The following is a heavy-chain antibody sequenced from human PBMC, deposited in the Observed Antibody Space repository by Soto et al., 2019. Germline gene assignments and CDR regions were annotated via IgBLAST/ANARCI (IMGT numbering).Heavy chain of an antibody. D-gene: IGHD1-26*01. CDR2: IFSNDEK. J-gene: IGHJ4*02. CDR3: ARLVGAPIFDY. V-gene: IGHV2-26*01. Sequence: QVTLKESGPVLVKPTETLTLTCTGSGFSLSNARMGVSWIRQPPGKALEWLAHIFSNDEKSYSTSLKGRLTISKDTSKSPVVLTTTNMDPVDTATYDCARLVGAPIFDYWGQGTLVTVSS. CDR1: GFSLSNARMG.